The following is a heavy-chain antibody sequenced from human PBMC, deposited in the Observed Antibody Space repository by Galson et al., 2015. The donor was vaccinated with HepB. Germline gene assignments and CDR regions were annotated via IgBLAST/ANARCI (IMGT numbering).Heavy chain of an antibody. CDR3: VRDTPIYRSGGSCYSVYAFEI. V-gene: IGHV7-4-1*02. J-gene: IGHJ3*02. CDR1: GYSFTSYG. Sequence: SVKVSCKASGYSFTSYGLNWVRQAPGQGLEWMGWINTNTGNPTYAQGFTGRFVLSLDTSVSTAYLQISSLKAEDTAVYYCVRDTPIYRSGGSCYSVYAFEIWGQGTMVTVSS. D-gene: IGHD2-15*01. CDR2: INTNTGNP.